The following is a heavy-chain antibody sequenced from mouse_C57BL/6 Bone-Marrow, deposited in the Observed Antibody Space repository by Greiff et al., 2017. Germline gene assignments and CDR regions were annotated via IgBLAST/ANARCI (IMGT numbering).Heavy chain of an antibody. CDR2: INPNNGGT. J-gene: IGHJ3*01. CDR1: GYTFTDYN. CDR3: ARSYYSNYGRAWFAY. Sequence: VQLQQSGPELVKPGASVKMSCKASGYTFTDYNMHWVKQSHGKSLEWIGYINPNNGGTSYNQKFKGKATLTVNKSSSTAYMELRSLTSEDSAVYYCARSYYSNYGRAWFAYWGQGTLVTVSA. D-gene: IGHD2-5*01. V-gene: IGHV1-22*01.